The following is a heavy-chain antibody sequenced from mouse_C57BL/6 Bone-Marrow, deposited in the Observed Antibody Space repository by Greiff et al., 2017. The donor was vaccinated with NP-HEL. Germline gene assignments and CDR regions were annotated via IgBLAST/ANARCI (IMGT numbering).Heavy chain of an antibody. D-gene: IGHD2-4*01. CDR3: AGDYPWFAY. CDR1: GFSLTSYG. J-gene: IGHJ3*01. V-gene: IGHV2-2*01. CDR2: IWSGGST. Sequence: VKLQESGPGLVQPSQCLSITCTVSGFSLTSYGVHWVRQSPGKGLEWLGVIWSGGSTDYNAAFISRLSISKDNSESQVFFRMNSLQADDTAIYYCAGDYPWFAYWGQGTLVTVSA.